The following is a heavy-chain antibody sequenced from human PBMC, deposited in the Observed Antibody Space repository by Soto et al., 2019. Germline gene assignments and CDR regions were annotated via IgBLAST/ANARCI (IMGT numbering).Heavy chain of an antibody. CDR2: ISAYNGNT. CDR3: ARRDQWLGLDY. Sequence: ASVKVSCKASGYTFTSYAMHWVRQAPGQRLEWMGWISAYNGNTKYAQKLQGRVTMTTDTSTSTAYMELRGLRSDDTAVYYCARRDQWLGLDYWGQGTLVTVSS. V-gene: IGHV1-18*01. D-gene: IGHD6-19*01. CDR1: GYTFTSYA. J-gene: IGHJ4*02.